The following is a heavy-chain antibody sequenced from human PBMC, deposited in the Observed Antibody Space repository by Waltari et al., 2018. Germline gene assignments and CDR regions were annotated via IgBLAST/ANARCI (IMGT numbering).Heavy chain of an antibody. J-gene: IGHJ5*02. CDR1: GFTFSSYA. CDR3: ARDQWAVTTAWFDP. Sequence: QVQLVESGGGVVQPGRSLRLSCAASGFTFSSYAMHWVRQAPGKGLEWVAVISYDGSNKYYADSVKGRFTISRDNSKNTLYLQMNSLRAEDTAVYYCARDQWAVTTAWFDPWGQGTLVTVSS. V-gene: IGHV3-30-3*01. CDR2: ISYDGSNK. D-gene: IGHD4-17*01.